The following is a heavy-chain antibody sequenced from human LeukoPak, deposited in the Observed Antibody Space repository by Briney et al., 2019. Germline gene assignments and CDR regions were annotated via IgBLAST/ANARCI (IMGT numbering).Heavy chain of an antibody. CDR2: INPNSGGT. CDR3: ARLFGVPDSNAFDI. V-gene: IGHV1-2*02. CDR1: GYTFTSYA. J-gene: IGHJ3*02. D-gene: IGHD3-10*01. Sequence: GASVTVSCKASGYTFTSYAMNWVRQAPGQGLEWMGWINPNSGGTNYAQKFQGRVTMTTDTSTSTAYMELRSLRPDDTAVYYCARLFGVPDSNAFDIWGQGTMVTVSS.